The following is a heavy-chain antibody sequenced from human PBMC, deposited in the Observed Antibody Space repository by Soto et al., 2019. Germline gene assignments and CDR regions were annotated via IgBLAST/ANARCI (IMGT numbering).Heavy chain of an antibody. D-gene: IGHD3-3*01. CDR3: AKDRAHFIYDSWSGPFDF. CDR2: ISYDGRHK. CDR1: GFTFSNHG. V-gene: IGHV3-30*18. Sequence: GGSLRLSCAASGFTFSNHGMNWVRQAPGKGLEWVSVISYDGRHKHYADSVKGRFSISRDNSQNTLYLQIYSLRGEDTAVYYCAKDRAHFIYDSWSGPFDFWGQGTLVTVSS. J-gene: IGHJ4*02.